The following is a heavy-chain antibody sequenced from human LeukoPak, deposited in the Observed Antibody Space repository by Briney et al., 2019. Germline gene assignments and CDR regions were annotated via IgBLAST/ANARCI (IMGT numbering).Heavy chain of an antibody. J-gene: IGHJ5*01. Sequence: SETLSLTCSASGASIDTRDYYWSWLRQHPVKGLEWIGYISYRGASYNHPSLKSRLTLSIDTSRNQFSLRLTSVTSADTAVYYCARTQGSHWFDSWGQGALVTVSS. CDR1: GASIDTRDYY. CDR3: ARTQGSHWFDS. CDR2: ISYRGAS. V-gene: IGHV4-31*03.